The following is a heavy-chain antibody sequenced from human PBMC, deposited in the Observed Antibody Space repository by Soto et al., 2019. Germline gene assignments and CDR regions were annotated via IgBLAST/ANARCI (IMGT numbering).Heavy chain of an antibody. V-gene: IGHV1-58*02. CDR2: IVVGSGNT. Sequence: SVKVSCKASGFTFTSSAMQWVRQARGQRLEWIGWIVVGSGNTNYAQKFQERVTITRDMSTSTAYMELSSLRSEDTAVYYCAADPYDILTLSYWGQGTLVTVSS. J-gene: IGHJ4*02. CDR3: AADPYDILTLSY. CDR1: GFTFTSSA. D-gene: IGHD3-9*01.